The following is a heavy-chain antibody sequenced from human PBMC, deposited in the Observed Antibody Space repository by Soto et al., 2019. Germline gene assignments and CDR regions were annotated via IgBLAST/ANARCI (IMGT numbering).Heavy chain of an antibody. J-gene: IGHJ5*02. V-gene: IGHV3-33*01. CDR1: GFTFSSFG. CDR2: IWYDGSKK. D-gene: IGHD3-3*01. Sequence: PGGSLRLSCAASGFTFSSFGMHWVRQAPGKGLEWVAVIWYDGSKKYYADSVKGRFTISRDNSKNTLYMQMNSLRAEDTAVYYCARDQAPYDFWSAFWFDPWGQGIQVTVSS. CDR3: ARDQAPYDFWSAFWFDP.